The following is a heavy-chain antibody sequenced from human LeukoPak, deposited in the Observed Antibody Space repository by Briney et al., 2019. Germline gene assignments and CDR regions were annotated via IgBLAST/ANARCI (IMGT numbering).Heavy chain of an antibody. CDR3: ARDRHRGYCSSTSCPTLDY. D-gene: IGHD2-2*01. CDR1: GFTFSDYY. Sequence: GGSLRLSCAASGFTFSDYYMSWIRQAPGKGLEWVSYISSSGSTIYYADSVKGRFTISRDNAKNSLYLQMTSLRAEDTAVYYCARDRHRGYCSSTSCPTLDYWGQGTLVTVSS. J-gene: IGHJ4*02. CDR2: ISSSGSTI. V-gene: IGHV3-11*01.